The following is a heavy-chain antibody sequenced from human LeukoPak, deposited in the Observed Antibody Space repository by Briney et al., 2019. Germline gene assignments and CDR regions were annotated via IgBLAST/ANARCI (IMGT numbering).Heavy chain of an antibody. CDR2: IYYSGST. D-gene: IGHD5-24*01. CDR1: GGSISSSSYY. V-gene: IGHV4-39*07. CDR3: ARIIVWLQFELFDY. Sequence: PSETLSLTCTVSGGSISSSSYYWGWIRQPPGKGLEWIGSIYYSGSTYYNPSLKSRVTISVDTSKNQFSLKLSSVTAAGTAAYYCARIIVWLQFELFDYWGQGTLVTVSS. J-gene: IGHJ4*02.